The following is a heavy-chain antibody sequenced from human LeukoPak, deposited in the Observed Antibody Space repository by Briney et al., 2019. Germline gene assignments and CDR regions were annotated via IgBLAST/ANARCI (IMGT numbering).Heavy chain of an antibody. V-gene: IGHV3-23*01. Sequence: GGSLRLSCAASGFTISSFAMSWVRQAQGKGLEWVSAISGRGGSTYYAYSVKVRFPISRDNSNNTLYLQMNSLRAEDTAVYYCAKDSRGYSYGNFDYWGQGTLVTVSS. J-gene: IGHJ4*02. CDR3: AKDSRGYSYGNFDY. CDR2: ISGRGGST. D-gene: IGHD5-18*01. CDR1: GFTISSFA.